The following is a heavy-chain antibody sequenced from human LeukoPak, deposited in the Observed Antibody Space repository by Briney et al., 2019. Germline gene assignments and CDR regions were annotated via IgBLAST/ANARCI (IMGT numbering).Heavy chain of an antibody. CDR1: GGPLSSFY. CDR2: IYYSGST. J-gene: IGHJ4*02. Sequence: SETLSLTRTVSGGPLSSFYWRWIRHPPGKGLGWIGRIYYSGSTNYNPSLKSRVTISVDTSKNQFSLKLSSVTAADTAVYYCARGGGYYYDSSGYYRTLDYWGQGTLVTVSS. CDR3: ARGGGYYYDSSGYYRTLDY. V-gene: IGHV4-59*08. D-gene: IGHD3-22*01.